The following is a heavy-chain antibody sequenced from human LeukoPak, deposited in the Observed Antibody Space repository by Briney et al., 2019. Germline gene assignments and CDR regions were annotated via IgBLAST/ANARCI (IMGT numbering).Heavy chain of an antibody. CDR1: GFSFSSYG. Sequence: QPGGSLRLSCAVSGFSFSSYGMHWVRQAPGKGLEWVAVIWHDASRKHYADSVQGRFTISRDTSKNTLYLQMNSLRPEDTAVYFCAKEYTPSTPRGELDYWGRGALVTVSS. V-gene: IGHV3-33*06. D-gene: IGHD5-18*01. CDR3: AKEYTPSTPRGELDY. CDR2: IWHDASRK. J-gene: IGHJ4*02.